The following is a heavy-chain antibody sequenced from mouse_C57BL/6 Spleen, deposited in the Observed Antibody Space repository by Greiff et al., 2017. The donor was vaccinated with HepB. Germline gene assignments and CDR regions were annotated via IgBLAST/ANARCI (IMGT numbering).Heavy chain of an antibody. D-gene: IGHD2-1*01. V-gene: IGHV5-17*01. J-gene: IGHJ3*01. CDR3: ARAIYYGNYEFAY. CDR2: ISSGSSTI. CDR1: GFTFSDYG. Sequence: EVQGVESGGGLVKPGGSLKLSCAASGFTFSDYGMHWVRQAPEKGLEWVAYISSGSSTIYYADTVKGRFTISRDNAKNTLFLQMTSLRSEDTAMYYCARAIYYGNYEFAYWGQGTLVTVSA.